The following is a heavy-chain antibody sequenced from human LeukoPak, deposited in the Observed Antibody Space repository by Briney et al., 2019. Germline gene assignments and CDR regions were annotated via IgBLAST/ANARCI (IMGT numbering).Heavy chain of an antibody. CDR3: AKDKMVEKWELGDGVDM. CDR2: IWYDGSKT. CDR1: GFIFSSYG. J-gene: IGHJ3*02. D-gene: IGHD1-26*01. Sequence: GGSLRLSCIGSGFIFSSYGMHWVRQAPGKGLECVAIIWYDGSKTFYSDSVKGRFTVSRDNSKNTLYLQMNNVRGEDTAVYYCAKDKMVEKWELGDGVDMWGQGTMVPVSS. V-gene: IGHV3-33*06.